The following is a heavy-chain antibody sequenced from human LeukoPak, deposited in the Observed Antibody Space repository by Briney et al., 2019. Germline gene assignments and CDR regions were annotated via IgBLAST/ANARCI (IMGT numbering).Heavy chain of an antibody. J-gene: IGHJ4*02. Sequence: GGSLRLSCAASGFTFSGYWMSWLRQAPGKGLEWVANINQGGSEKNYVDSVKGRLTISRDNAKNSLYLQMNSLRAEDTAVYYCARDWDSGSYYDYWGQGTLVTVSS. CDR3: ARDWDSGSYYDY. CDR2: INQGGSEK. CDR1: GFTFSGYW. V-gene: IGHV3-7*01. D-gene: IGHD1-26*01.